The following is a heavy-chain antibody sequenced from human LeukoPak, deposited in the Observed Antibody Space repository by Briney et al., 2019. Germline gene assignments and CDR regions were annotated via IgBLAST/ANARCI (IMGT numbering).Heavy chain of an antibody. CDR1: GYSFGSYW. D-gene: IGHD6-13*01. Sequence: GESLKISCKGSGYSFGSYWIGWVRQMPGKGLEWMGIIYPGDSDTRYSPSFQGQVTISADKSISTAYLQWSSLKASDTAMYYCVRYIGGMELLVDYYYYMDVWGKGTTVTVSS. V-gene: IGHV5-51*01. CDR2: IYPGDSDT. CDR3: VRYIGGMELLVDYYYYMDV. J-gene: IGHJ6*03.